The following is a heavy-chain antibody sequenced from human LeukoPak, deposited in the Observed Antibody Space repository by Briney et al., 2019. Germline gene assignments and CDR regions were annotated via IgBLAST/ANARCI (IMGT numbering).Heavy chain of an antibody. D-gene: IGHD2-15*01. Sequence: SETLSLTCAIYGGSFSGYYWSWIRQPPGKGLEWIGEINHSGSTNYNPSLNSRVTVSLDTSKNQFSLTVTSVTAADTAVYYCARRYCSGGHCYYFDSWGQGTLVTVSS. J-gene: IGHJ4*02. CDR3: ARRYCSGGHCYYFDS. CDR2: INHSGST. CDR1: GGSFSGYY. V-gene: IGHV4-34*01.